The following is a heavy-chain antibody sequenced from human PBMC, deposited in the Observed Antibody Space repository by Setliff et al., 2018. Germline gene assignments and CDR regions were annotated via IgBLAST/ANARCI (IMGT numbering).Heavy chain of an antibody. V-gene: IGHV4-39*01. CDR1: GDSLSSGSQY. CDR2: INYSGST. J-gene: IGHJ6*03. D-gene: IGHD4-4*01. CDR3: AKVDTDYIMTRVNTWQYYFYMDV. Sequence: SETLSLTCSVLGDSLSSGSQYWAWIRQPPGKGLEWIGNINYSGSTYYNPSLKSRVTMSVDAPKNQVSLKMTSVTAEDTAVYYCAKVDTDYIMTRVNTWQYYFYMDVWGRGTTVTVSS.